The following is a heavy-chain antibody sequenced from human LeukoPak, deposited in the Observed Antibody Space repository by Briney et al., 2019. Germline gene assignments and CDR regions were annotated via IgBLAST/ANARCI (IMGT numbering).Heavy chain of an antibody. D-gene: IGHD6-13*01. V-gene: IGHV4-39*07. CDR1: GGSISSSSYY. CDR3: ARVSSSSLFDY. J-gene: IGHJ4*02. Sequence: SETLSLTCTVSGGSISSSSYYWGWIRQPPGKGLEWIGSIYYSGSTYYNPSLKSRVTISVDTSKNQFSLKLSSVTAADTAVYYCARVSSSSLFDYWGQGTLVTVSS. CDR2: IYYSGST.